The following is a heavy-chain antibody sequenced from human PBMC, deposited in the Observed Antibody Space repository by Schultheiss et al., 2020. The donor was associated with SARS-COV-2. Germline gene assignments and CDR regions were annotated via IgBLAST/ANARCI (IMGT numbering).Heavy chain of an antibody. CDR1: GFTFSSYW. D-gene: IGHD5-18*01. V-gene: IGHV3-7*04. CDR2: IKQDGSEK. CDR3: ARGNRYSYGYYNYFDY. Sequence: GGSLRLSCAASGFTFSSYWMSWVRQAPGKGLEWVANIKQDGSEKYYVDSVKGRFTISRDNAKNTLYLQMNSLRAEDTAVYYCARGNRYSYGYYNYFDYWGQGTLVTVSS. J-gene: IGHJ4*02.